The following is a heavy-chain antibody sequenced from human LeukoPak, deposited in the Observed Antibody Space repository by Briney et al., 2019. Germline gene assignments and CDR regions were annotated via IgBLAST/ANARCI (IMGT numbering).Heavy chain of an antibody. D-gene: IGHD5-18*01. CDR1: GYTFTSYT. Sequence: ASVKVSCKASGYTFTSYTMNWVRQAPGQGLEWVGWINANTGNPTYAQGFTGRFVFSLDTSVSTAYLQISSLKAEDTAVYYCARGMDRRGYSYGSSDYWGQGTLVTVSS. CDR2: INANTGNP. V-gene: IGHV7-4-1*02. CDR3: ARGMDRRGYSYGSSDY. J-gene: IGHJ4*02.